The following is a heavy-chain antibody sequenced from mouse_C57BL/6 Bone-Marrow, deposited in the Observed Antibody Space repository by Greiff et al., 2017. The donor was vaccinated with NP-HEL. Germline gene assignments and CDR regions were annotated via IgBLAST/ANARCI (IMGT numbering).Heavy chain of an antibody. Sequence: VQLVESGPGLVAPSQSLSITCTVSGFSLTSYGVHWVRQPPGKGLEWLVVIWSDGSTTYNSALKSRLSISKDNSKSQVFLKMNSLQTDDTAMYYCARQGYYGSSSPYAMDYWGQGTSVTVSS. D-gene: IGHD1-1*01. V-gene: IGHV2-6-1*01. CDR3: ARQGYYGSSSPYAMDY. J-gene: IGHJ4*01. CDR2: IWSDGST. CDR1: GFSLTSYG.